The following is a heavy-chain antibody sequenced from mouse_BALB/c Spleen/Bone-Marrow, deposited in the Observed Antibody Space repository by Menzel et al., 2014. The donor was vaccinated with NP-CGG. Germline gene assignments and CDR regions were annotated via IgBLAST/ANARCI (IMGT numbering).Heavy chain of an antibody. CDR1: GFDFSRYW. CDR3: ARRGYYAMDY. Sequence: EVQLQESGGGLVQPGGSLKLSCAASGFDFSRYWMSWVRQAPGKGLEWIGEINPDSSTIYYTPSLKDKFIISRDNAKNTLYLQMSKVRSEDTALYCCARRGYYAMDYWGQGSSVTVSS. J-gene: IGHJ4*01. V-gene: IGHV4-1*02. CDR2: INPDSSTI.